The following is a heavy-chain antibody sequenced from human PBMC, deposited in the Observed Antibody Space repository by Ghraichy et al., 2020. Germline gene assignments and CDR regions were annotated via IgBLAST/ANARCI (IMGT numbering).Heavy chain of an antibody. CDR3: VRDIGYYKSDY. CDR1: GYSISSGYY. J-gene: IGHJ4*02. CDR2: IYHSGST. V-gene: IGHV4-38-2*02. D-gene: IGHD1-26*01. Sequence: SETLSLTCAVSGYSISSGYYWGWFRQPPGKGLEWIGSIYHSGSTYYNPSLKSRVTISVDTSKNQFSLKLSSVTAADTAVYYCVRDIGYYKSDYWGQGTLVTVSS.